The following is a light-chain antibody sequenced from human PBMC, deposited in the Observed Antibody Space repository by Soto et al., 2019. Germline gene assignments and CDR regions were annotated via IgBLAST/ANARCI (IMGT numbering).Light chain of an antibody. Sequence: IVLTQSPGTLSLSPGERATLSFSASQSVSSSYLALYQQNPGQAPRVLIYGGSSRATGIPDRFSGSGSGTDFTLTISRLEPEDFAVYYCQQYGSSPLTFGGGTKVDI. CDR1: QSVSSSY. CDR2: GGS. J-gene: IGKJ4*01. CDR3: QQYGSSPLT. V-gene: IGKV3-20*01.